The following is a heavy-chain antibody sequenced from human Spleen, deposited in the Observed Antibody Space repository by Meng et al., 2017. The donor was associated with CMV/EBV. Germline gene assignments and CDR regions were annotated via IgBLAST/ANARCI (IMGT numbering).Heavy chain of an antibody. CDR1: GGSFSGYY. J-gene: IGHJ6*02. D-gene: IGHD3-22*01. Sequence: GSLRLSCAVYGGSFSGYYWSWIRQPPGKGLEWIGEINHSGSTNYNPSLKSRVTISVDTSKNQFSLKLSSVTAADTAVYYCARGGPHSSSGYWGQRYYYGMDVWGQGTTVTVSS. V-gene: IGHV4-34*01. CDR2: INHSGST. CDR3: ARGGPHSSSGYWGQRYYYGMDV.